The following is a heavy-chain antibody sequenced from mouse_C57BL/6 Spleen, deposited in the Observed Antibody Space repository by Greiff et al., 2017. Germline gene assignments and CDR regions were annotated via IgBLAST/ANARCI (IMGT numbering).Heavy chain of an antibody. V-gene: IGHV7-1*01. D-gene: IGHD1-1*01. J-gene: IGHJ1*03. CDR1: GFPFSDFY. CDR2: SRNKAHDYTT. CDR3: ARNYYGSSYVWYFEV. Sequence: EVKVVESGGGLVQSGRSLRLSCATSGFPFSDFYMEWVRQAPGKGLEWIAASRNKAHDYTTEYSASFKGRFIVPSDTSQNILYLQMNTLRAEDTAIYYCARNYYGSSYVWYFEVGGTGTTVTVSS.